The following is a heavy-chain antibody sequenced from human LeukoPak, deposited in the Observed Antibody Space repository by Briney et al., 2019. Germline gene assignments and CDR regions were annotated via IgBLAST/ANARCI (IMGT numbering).Heavy chain of an antibody. Sequence: ASVKVSCKASGYTFTGYYMHWVRQAPGQGLEWMGWINPNSGGTNYAQKFQGRVTMTRDTSISTAYMELSRLRSDDTAVYYCARYYYDSSGYYPLDCWGQGTLVTVSS. V-gene: IGHV1-2*02. CDR1: GYTFTGYY. CDR3: ARYYYDSSGYYPLDC. J-gene: IGHJ4*02. D-gene: IGHD3-22*01. CDR2: INPNSGGT.